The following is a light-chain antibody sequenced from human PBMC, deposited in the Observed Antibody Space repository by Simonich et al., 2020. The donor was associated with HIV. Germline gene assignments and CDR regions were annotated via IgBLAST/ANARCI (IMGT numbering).Light chain of an antibody. CDR3: YSTDSSGNHRV. J-gene: IGLJ2*01. Sequence: SYELTQPPSVSVSPGQTARITCSVDALPKKYAYWYQQKSGQAPVLVIYEDSKRPSGNPERFSGSSSGTMATLTISGAQVEDEADYYCYSTDSSGNHRVFGGGTKLTVL. V-gene: IGLV3-10*01. CDR1: ALPKKY. CDR2: EDS.